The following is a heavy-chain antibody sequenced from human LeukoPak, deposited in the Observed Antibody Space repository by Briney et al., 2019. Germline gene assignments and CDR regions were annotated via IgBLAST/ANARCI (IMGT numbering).Heavy chain of an antibody. CDR3: ARMTSSGWYGDSGWFDP. D-gene: IGHD6-19*01. J-gene: IGHJ5*02. V-gene: IGHV4-4*07. Sequence: SETLSLTCTVSGGSISSYYWSWIRQPAGKGLEWIGRIYTSGSTNYNPSLKSRVTMSVDTSKNQFSLKLSPVTAADTAVYYCARMTSSGWYGDSGWFDPWGQGTLVTVSS. CDR2: IYTSGST. CDR1: GGSISSYY.